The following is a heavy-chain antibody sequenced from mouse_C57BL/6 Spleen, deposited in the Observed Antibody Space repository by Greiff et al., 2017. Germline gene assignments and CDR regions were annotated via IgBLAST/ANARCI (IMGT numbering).Heavy chain of an antibody. CDR2: IYPGNSDT. CDR1: GYTFTSYW. V-gene: IGHV1-5*01. CDR3: TATGNSSGGSCVDY. D-gene: IGHD1-1*02. J-gene: IGHJ2*01. Sequence: EVQLKESGTVLVRPGASVTMSCKASGYTFTSYWMHWVKQTPGPGLEWIGAIYPGNSDTSYNQKFKGKAILTAVTSFSTAYMELSSLTSEDSAVYYCTATGNSSGGSCVDYWGQGTPLTVSS.